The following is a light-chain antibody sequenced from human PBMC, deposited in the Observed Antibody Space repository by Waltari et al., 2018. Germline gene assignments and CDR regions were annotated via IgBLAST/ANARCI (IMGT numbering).Light chain of an antibody. CDR2: EVS. CDR1: SSDVGGYNY. Sequence: QSALTQPPSASGSPGQSVTITCRGTSSDVGGYNYVSWYQQHPGKVPKLMICEVSKRPSGVPDRFSGAKSGNTASLTVSGLQAEDEADYYCSSFAGGGNPVLFGGGTRLTVL. J-gene: IGLJ2*01. V-gene: IGLV2-8*01. CDR3: SSFAGGGNPVL.